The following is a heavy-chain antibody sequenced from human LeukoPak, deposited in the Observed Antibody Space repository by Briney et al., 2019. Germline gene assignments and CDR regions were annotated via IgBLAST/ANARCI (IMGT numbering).Heavy chain of an antibody. J-gene: IGHJ3*02. CDR3: ARGSQLLWFGESYDAFDI. D-gene: IGHD3-10*01. CDR1: GFTFSSYA. CDR2: ISSSSSYI. V-gene: IGHV3-21*01. Sequence: GGSLRLSCAASGFTFSSYAMNWVRQAPGKGLEWVSSISSSSSYIYYADSVKGRFTISRDNAKNSLYLQMNSLRAEDTAVYYCARGSQLLWFGESYDAFDIWGQGTMVTVSS.